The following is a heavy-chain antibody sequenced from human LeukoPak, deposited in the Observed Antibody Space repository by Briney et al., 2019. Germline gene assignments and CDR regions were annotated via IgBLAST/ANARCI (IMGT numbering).Heavy chain of an antibody. Sequence: GRSLRLSCAASGFTFSSYAMHWVRQAPGKGLEWVAVISYDGSNKYYADSVKGRFTISRDNSKNTLYLQMNSLRAEDTAVYYCASLIVGATTGEGNYFDYWGQGTLVTVSS. J-gene: IGHJ4*02. D-gene: IGHD1-26*01. V-gene: IGHV3-30-3*01. CDR1: GFTFSSYA. CDR2: ISYDGSNK. CDR3: ASLIVGATTGEGNYFDY.